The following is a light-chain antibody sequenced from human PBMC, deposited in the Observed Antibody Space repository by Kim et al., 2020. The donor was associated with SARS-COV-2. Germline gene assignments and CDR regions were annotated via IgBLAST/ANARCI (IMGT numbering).Light chain of an antibody. J-gene: IGKJ4*01. CDR1: QSIDTY. CDR2: DAS. CDR3: QQRNSWPPAVT. V-gene: IGKV3-11*01. Sequence: PGERATLSCRASQSIDTYLAWYQQRPGQAPRLLVYDASNRATGVPDRFSCSGSGTDFTLTISSLEPEDFSTYYCQQRNSWPPAVTFGGGTKVDIK.